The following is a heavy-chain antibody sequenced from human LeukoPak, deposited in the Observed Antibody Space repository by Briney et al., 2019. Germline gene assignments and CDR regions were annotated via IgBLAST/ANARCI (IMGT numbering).Heavy chain of an antibody. D-gene: IGHD3-22*01. CDR1: GLTLSNYG. V-gene: IGHV3-23*01. Sequence: GGSLRLSCAVSGLTLSNYGMSWVRQAPGKGVEWVAGISGSGGSTNYADSVKGRFTISRDNPKNTLYLQMNSLRAEDTAVYFCAKRGVVIRVILVGFHKEAYYFDSWGQGALVTVSS. CDR2: ISGSGGST. CDR3: AKRGVVIRVILVGFHKEAYYFDS. J-gene: IGHJ4*02.